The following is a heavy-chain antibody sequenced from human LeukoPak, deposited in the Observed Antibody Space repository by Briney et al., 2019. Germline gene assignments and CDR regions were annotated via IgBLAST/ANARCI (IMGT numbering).Heavy chain of an antibody. CDR2: INPDSGGA. CDR1: VYTFTSHD. J-gene: IGHJ4*02. V-gene: IGHV1-8*01. CDR3: TRGWDH. D-gene: IGHD1-26*01. Sequence: ASVKVSCKASVYTFTSHDINWVRQASGQGLEWMGYINPDSGGAGYAREFQGRLTVTRDNSITTAYMELDSLTAADTAVYYCTRGWDHWGLGTLVTVSS.